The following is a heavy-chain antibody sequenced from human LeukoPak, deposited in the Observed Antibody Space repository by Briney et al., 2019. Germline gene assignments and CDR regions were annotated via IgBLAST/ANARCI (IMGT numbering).Heavy chain of an antibody. CDR3: ARGDSSYSIAARN. D-gene: IGHD6-6*01. J-gene: IGHJ4*02. CDR1: GGTFSSYA. CDR2: IIPILGIA. V-gene: IGHV1-69*04. Sequence: SVKVSCKASGGTFSSYAISWVRQAPGQGLEWMGRIIPILGIANYAQKFQGRVTITADKSTSTAYMELSSLRSEDTAVYYCARGDSSYSIAARNWGQGTLVTVSS.